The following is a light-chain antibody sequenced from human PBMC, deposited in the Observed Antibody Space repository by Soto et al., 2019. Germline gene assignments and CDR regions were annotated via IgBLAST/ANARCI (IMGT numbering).Light chain of an antibody. V-gene: IGKV2-30*02. Sequence: DVVMTQSPLSLPVTLGQPASISCRSSQSLIHSDGNTYLSWFQQRPGQSPRRLIYEVSDRDSGVPARFTGSGSGTDFTLKISRVEAGDVGVYYCMQGTHWPWTFGQGTEVEIK. J-gene: IGKJ1*01. CDR1: QSLIHSDGNTY. CDR3: MQGTHWPWT. CDR2: EVS.